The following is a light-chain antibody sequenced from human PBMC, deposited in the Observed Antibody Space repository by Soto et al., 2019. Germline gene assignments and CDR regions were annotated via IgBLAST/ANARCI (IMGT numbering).Light chain of an antibody. CDR1: QSVSSSY. CDR2: GAC. CDR3: QQYDSSPPYT. J-gene: IGKJ2*01. V-gene: IGKV3-20*01. Sequence: EIVLTQSPGTLSLSPGERATLSCRASQSVSSSYLAWYQKKPGQAHRLLIYGACSRATGIPDRFSGSGSGTDFTLTISRLEPEDFAVYYCQQYDSSPPYTFGQGTKLEIK.